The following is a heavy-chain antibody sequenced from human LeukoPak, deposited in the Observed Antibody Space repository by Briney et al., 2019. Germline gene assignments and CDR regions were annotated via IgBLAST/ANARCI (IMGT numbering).Heavy chain of an antibody. Sequence: PGGALRLSCAASGFTFSNSWMSWVGQAPGKGLEWVGRIKSKTDGGTTDYAAPVKGRFTISRDDSKNTLYLQMNSLKTEDTAVYYCTFITYGDYVFDYWGQGTLVTVSS. CDR1: GFTFSNSW. D-gene: IGHD4-17*01. CDR3: TFITYGDYVFDY. J-gene: IGHJ4*02. V-gene: IGHV3-15*01. CDR2: IKSKTDGGTT.